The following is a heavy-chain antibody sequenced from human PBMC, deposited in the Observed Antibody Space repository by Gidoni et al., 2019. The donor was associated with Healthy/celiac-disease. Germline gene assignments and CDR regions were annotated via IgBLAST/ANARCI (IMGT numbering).Heavy chain of an antibody. CDR3: ARLDRRDGYNFDY. CDR1: GYSISSGYY. D-gene: IGHD5-12*01. Sequence: QVQLQESGPGLVKPSETLSLTCTVSGYSISSGYYWGWIRQPPGKGLEWIGSIYHSGSTYYNPSLKSRVTISVDTSKNQFSLKLSSVTAADTAVYYCARLDRRDGYNFDYWGQGTLVTVSS. CDR2: IYHSGST. V-gene: IGHV4-38-2*02. J-gene: IGHJ4*02.